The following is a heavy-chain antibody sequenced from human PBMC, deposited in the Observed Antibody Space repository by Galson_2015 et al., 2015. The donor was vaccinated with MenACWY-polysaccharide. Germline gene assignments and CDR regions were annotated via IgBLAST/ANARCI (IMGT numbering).Heavy chain of an antibody. CDR3: TKAGAKYCRGSSCNFNWFAP. CDR1: GFTFSTYW. CDR2: INADGSAT. D-gene: IGHD2-15*01. V-gene: IGHV3-74*01. Sequence: SLRLSCAASGFTFSTYWMHWVRHVPGKGLVWVSRINADGSATGYADSVRGRFTISRDNAKNTLYLEMNSLRAEDTAVYYCTKAGAKYCRGSSCNFNWFAPWVQGTQFTVSS. J-gene: IGHJ5*02.